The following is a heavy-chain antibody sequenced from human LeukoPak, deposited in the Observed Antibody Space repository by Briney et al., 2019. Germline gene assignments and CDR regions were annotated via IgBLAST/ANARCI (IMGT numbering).Heavy chain of an antibody. J-gene: IGHJ4*02. V-gene: IGHV3-9*01. Sequence: PGGSLRLSCAASGFTFSSYVMSWVRQAPGKGLEWVSGISWNSGSIGYADSVKGRFTISRDNAKNSLYLQMNSLRAEDTALYFCAKDYCSSTSCYTDYWGQGTLVTVSS. CDR2: ISWNSGSI. D-gene: IGHD2-2*02. CDR1: GFTFSSYV. CDR3: AKDYCSSTSCYTDY.